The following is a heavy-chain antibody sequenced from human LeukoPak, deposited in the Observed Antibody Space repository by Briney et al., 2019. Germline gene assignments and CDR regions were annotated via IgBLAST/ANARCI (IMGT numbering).Heavy chain of an antibody. Sequence: ASVKVSCKTSGYTFSEYYIYWVRRAPGQGLEWMGFINPSGGSTSYAQKFQGRVTMTRDMSTSTVYMELSSLRSEDTAVYYCARNVHSGFDYWGQGTLVTVSS. CDR1: GYTFSEYY. J-gene: IGHJ4*02. V-gene: IGHV1-46*01. CDR3: ARNVHSGFDY. D-gene: IGHD3-10*01. CDR2: INPSGGST.